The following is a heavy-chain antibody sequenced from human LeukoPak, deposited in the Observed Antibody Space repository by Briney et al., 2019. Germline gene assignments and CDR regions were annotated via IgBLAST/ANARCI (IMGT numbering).Heavy chain of an antibody. CDR3: ASGRIAVAGTGWFDP. V-gene: IGHV1-69*13. Sequence: SVKVSCKASGGTFSNYGIIWVRQAPGQGLEWMGGIIPIFGKANYAQKFQGRVTITADESTSTAYMELSSLRSEDTAVYYCASGRIAVAGTGWFDPWGQGTLVTVSS. J-gene: IGHJ5*02. CDR1: GGTFSNYG. CDR2: IIPIFGKA. D-gene: IGHD6-19*01.